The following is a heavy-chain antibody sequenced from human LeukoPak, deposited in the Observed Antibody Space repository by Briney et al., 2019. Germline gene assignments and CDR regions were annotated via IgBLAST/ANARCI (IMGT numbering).Heavy chain of an antibody. Sequence: PGGSLRLSCAASGFTFSSYSMNWVRQAPGKGLEWVSSISSSSSYIYYADSVKGRFTISRDNGKNSLYLQMNSLRAEDTAVYYCARAITYYYDSSGYSLFDYWGQGTLVTVSS. V-gene: IGHV3-21*01. J-gene: IGHJ4*02. CDR2: ISSSSSYI. CDR3: ARAITYYYDSSGYSLFDY. D-gene: IGHD3-22*01. CDR1: GFTFSSYS.